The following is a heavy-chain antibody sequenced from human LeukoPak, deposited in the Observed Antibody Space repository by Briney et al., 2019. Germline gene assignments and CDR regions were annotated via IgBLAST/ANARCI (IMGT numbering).Heavy chain of an antibody. CDR1: GVSFDDYY. Sequence: SETLSLTCAVSGVSFDDYYWSWVRQTPGKGLEWIGEINHSGYTNDSPSLKSRVTLSIDTSRKQFSLNLRSVTVADTGIYYCTRMTAGHDYWGQGTLVSVSS. J-gene: IGHJ4*02. V-gene: IGHV4-34*01. CDR2: INHSGYT. CDR3: TRMTAGHDY. D-gene: IGHD2-21*02.